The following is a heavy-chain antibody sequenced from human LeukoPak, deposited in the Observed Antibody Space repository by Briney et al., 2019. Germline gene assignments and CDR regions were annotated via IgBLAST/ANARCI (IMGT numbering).Heavy chain of an antibody. CDR2: ISYDGSNK. Sequence: PGGSLRLSCAASGFPFSSYHMHWVRQAPGKGLEWVAVISYDGSNKYYADSVKGRFTISRDNSKNTLYLQMNSLRAEDTAVYYCAKTLWGPRSCSDYWGQGTLVTVSS. CDR1: GFPFSSYH. J-gene: IGHJ4*02. D-gene: IGHD2-15*01. V-gene: IGHV3-30*18. CDR3: AKTLWGPRSCSDY.